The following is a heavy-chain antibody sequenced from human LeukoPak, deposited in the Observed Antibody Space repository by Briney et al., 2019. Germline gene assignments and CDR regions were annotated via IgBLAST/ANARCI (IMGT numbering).Heavy chain of an antibody. CDR1: GFTFSIYV. CDR3: AKGVWEGMDV. J-gene: IGHJ6*02. Sequence: GGSLRLSCAASGFTFSIYVMTWVRQAPGKGLEWVSAISSSGVSTYYADSVKGRFTISRDNSKSTLYLQMNSLRAEDTAIYFCAKGVWEGMDVWGQGTTVTVSS. CDR2: ISSSGVST. V-gene: IGHV3-23*01. D-gene: IGHD1-26*01.